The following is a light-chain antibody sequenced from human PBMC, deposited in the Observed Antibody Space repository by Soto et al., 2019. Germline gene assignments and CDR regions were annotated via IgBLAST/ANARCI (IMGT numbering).Light chain of an antibody. V-gene: IGLV1-40*01. CDR2: ADH. Sequence: QSVLPQPPSVSGAPGQRVTISCTGSSSNIGAGHDVHWYQQLPGKAPTLLIYADHNRASGVPDRFSGSKSGTSASLAIAGLQAEDEADYYCQSYDSSLSAYVFASGTKLTVL. CDR3: QSYDSSLSAYV. J-gene: IGLJ6*01. CDR1: SSNIGAGHD.